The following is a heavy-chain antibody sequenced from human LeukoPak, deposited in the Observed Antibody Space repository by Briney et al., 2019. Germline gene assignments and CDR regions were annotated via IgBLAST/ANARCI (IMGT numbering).Heavy chain of an antibody. Sequence: PSETLSLTCNVSGVSINSGSNYWAWIRQPPGKTLEWIGSIYSSGGTYYNPSLKSRVIILIDTSKNHFSLTLSSVTAADTAVYYCARSDGYGLVGIWGQGTMVTVSS. D-gene: IGHD3-10*01. CDR2: IYSSGGT. J-gene: IGHJ3*02. CDR1: GVSINSGSNY. CDR3: ARSDGYGLVGI. V-gene: IGHV4-39*07.